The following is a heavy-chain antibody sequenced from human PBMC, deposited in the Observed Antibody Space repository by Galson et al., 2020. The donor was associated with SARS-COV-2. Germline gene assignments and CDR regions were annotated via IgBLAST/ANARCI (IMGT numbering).Heavy chain of an antibody. CDR2: INHSGST. Sequence: SETLSLTCAVYGGSFSGYYWSWIRQPPGKGLEWIGEINHSGSTNYNPSLKSRVTISVDTSKNQFSLKLSSVTAADTAVYYCARAAYSSGWYGARYWFDPWGQGTLVTVSS. V-gene: IGHV4-34*01. CDR1: GGSFSGYY. D-gene: IGHD6-19*01. J-gene: IGHJ5*02. CDR3: ARAAYSSGWYGARYWFDP.